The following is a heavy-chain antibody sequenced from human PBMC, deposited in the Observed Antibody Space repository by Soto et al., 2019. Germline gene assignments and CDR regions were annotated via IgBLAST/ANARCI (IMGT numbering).Heavy chain of an antibody. Sequence: QVQLVESGGGVVQPGRSLRLSCAASGFTFSSYGMHWVRQAPGKGLEWVAVIWYDGSNKYYADSVKGRFTISRDNSKNTLYLQMNRLRAEDTAVYYCARYLGVVVITIASDAFDIWGQGTMVTVSS. D-gene: IGHD3-22*01. V-gene: IGHV3-33*01. CDR3: ARYLGVVVITIASDAFDI. CDR2: IWYDGSNK. CDR1: GFTFSSYG. J-gene: IGHJ3*02.